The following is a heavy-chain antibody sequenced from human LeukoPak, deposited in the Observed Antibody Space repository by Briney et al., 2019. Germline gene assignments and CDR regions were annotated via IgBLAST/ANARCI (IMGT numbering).Heavy chain of an antibody. CDR1: GYTFTSYG. Sequence: ASVNVSCKASGYTFTSYGISRVRQAPGQGLEWMGWISAYNGNTNYEQKLQGRVTITTDTSTSTAYMELRSLRSDDTAVYYCARDGDIAAADLFDYCGQGTLVTVSS. J-gene: IGHJ4*02. D-gene: IGHD6-13*01. CDR2: ISAYNGNT. V-gene: IGHV1-18*01. CDR3: ARDGDIAAADLFDY.